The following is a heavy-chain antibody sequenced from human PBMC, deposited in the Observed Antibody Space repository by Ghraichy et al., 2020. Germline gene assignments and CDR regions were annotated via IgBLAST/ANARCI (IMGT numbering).Heavy chain of an antibody. J-gene: IGHJ4*02. CDR1: GFTFSSYW. Sequence: GGSLRLSCAASGFTFSSYWMHWVRQAPGKGLVWVSRINSDGSSTSYADSVKGRFTISRDNAKNTLYLQMNSLRAEDTAVYYCASRPHSYGSDYWGQGTLVTVSS. CDR3: ASRPHSYGSDY. CDR2: INSDGSST. V-gene: IGHV3-74*01. D-gene: IGHD5-18*01.